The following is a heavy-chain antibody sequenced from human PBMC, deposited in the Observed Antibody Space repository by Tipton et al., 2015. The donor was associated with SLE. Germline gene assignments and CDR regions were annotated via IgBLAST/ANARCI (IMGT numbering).Heavy chain of an antibody. Sequence: TLSLTCTVSGGSLSGSYYYWGWLRQPAGGGLEWLGSIYYSGSMYDNPSLKSRVTISQDTSKNQFSLRLSSVTAADTAVYFCARGDFWSGLDYWGQGALVTVSS. V-gene: IGHV4-39*07. CDR3: ARGDFWSGLDY. CDR2: IYYSGSM. J-gene: IGHJ4*02. D-gene: IGHD3-3*01. CDR1: GGSLSGSYYY.